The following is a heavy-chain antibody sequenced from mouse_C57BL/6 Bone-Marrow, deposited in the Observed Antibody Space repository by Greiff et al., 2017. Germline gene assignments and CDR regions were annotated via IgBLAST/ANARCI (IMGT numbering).Heavy chain of an antibody. CDR2: IYPGSGST. CDR1: GYTFTSYW. Sequence: QVQLQQPGAELVKPGASVKMSCKASGYTFTSYWLTWVKQRPGQGLEWIGDIYPGSGSTNYNEKFKSKATLTVDTSSSTAYMQLSSLTSEDSAVYYCARESNYVGYYAMDYWGQGTSVTVSS. J-gene: IGHJ4*01. V-gene: IGHV1-55*01. CDR3: ARESNYVGYYAMDY. D-gene: IGHD2-5*01.